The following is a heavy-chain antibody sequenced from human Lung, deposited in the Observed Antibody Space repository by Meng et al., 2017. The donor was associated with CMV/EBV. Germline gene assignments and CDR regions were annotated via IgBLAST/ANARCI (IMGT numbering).Heavy chain of an antibody. Sequence: GSLRLPCTVSGGSISSYHWSWIRQPPGKGLEWIGYIYYSGSTNYNPSLKSRVTISVDTSKNQFSLKLSSVTAADTAVYYCARVGRSGSYLPGLDYWGQGTLVXVSS. CDR1: GGSISSYH. V-gene: IGHV4-59*01. CDR3: ARVGRSGSYLPGLDY. J-gene: IGHJ4*02. CDR2: IYYSGST. D-gene: IGHD1-26*01.